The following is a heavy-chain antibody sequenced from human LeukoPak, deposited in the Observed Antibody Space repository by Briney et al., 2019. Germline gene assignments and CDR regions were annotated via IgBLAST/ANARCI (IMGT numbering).Heavy chain of an antibody. CDR3: ARVGAVAVAFGI. Sequence: ASVKVSCKASGYTFTSYDINWVRQATGQGLEWMGGMNPNSGNTGYAQKFQGRVTMTRDTSISTAYMELSSLRSEDTAVYYCARVGAVAVAFGIWGQGTMVTVSS. CDR2: MNPNSGNT. J-gene: IGHJ3*02. CDR1: GYTFTSYD. D-gene: IGHD6-19*01. V-gene: IGHV1-8*01.